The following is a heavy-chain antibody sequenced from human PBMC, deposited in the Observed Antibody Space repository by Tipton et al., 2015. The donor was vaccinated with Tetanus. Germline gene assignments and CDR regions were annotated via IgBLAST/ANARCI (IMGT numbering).Heavy chain of an antibody. Sequence: TLSLTCAVYGGSFSGYYWSWIRQPPGKGLEWIGEINHSGRTNYNPSLKSRVTISVDTSKNQFSLKLSSVTAADTAVYYCARQMGYQLPKRAFDIWGQGTMVTVSS. D-gene: IGHD2-2*01. CDR1: GGSFSGYY. CDR2: INHSGRT. V-gene: IGHV4-34*01. CDR3: ARQMGYQLPKRAFDI. J-gene: IGHJ3*02.